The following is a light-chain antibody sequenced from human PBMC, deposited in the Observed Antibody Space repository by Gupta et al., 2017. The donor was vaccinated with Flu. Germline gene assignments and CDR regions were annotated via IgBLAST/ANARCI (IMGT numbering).Light chain of an antibody. CDR2: DAY. Sequence: EIVLTQSPATLSLSPGDRATLSCRDSKSVSSYLAWYQQKPGQAPRLIIYDAYTRATGIPARFSGCGGSEDFSRTSSSLEHEDCAVYYVQQRSSWLTFGRGTKVEIK. CDR3: QQRSSWLT. V-gene: IGKV3-11*01. CDR1: KSVSSY. J-gene: IGKJ4*01.